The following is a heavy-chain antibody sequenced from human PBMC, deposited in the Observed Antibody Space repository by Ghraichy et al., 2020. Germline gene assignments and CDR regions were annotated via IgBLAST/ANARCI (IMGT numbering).Heavy chain of an antibody. CDR1: GGSISSYY. V-gene: IGHV4-59*01. CDR3: ASLNFDVIPAAICGFDP. J-gene: IGHJ5*01. CDR2: IYYSGNT. Sequence: SETLSLTCTVSGGSISSYYWSWIRQPPGKGLEWIGFIYYSGNTNYNPSLKSRVTISVDTSKNQFSLKLSSVTAADTAVYYCASLNFDVIPAAICGFDPWGQGTTVTVSS. D-gene: IGHD2-2*01.